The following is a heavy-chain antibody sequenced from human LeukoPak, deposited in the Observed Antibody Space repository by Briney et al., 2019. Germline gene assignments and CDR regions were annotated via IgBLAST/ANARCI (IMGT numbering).Heavy chain of an antibody. D-gene: IGHD6-13*01. V-gene: IGHV3-33*01. CDR3: ARDMGIAAAGIRA. J-gene: IGHJ5*02. CDR1: GFTFSSYG. CDR2: IWYDGSNK. Sequence: PGGSLRLSCAASGFTFSSYGMHWVRQAPGKGLEWVAVIWYDGSNKYYADSVKGLFTISRDNSKNTLYLQMNSLRAEDTAVYYCARDMGIAAAGIRAWGQGTLVTVSS.